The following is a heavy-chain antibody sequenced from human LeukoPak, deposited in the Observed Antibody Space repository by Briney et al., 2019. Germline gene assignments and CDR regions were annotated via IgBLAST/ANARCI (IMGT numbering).Heavy chain of an antibody. CDR2: INSDGSST. D-gene: IGHD2-21*02. CDR1: GFTFSSYW. Sequence: GGSLRLSCAASGFTFSSYWMYWVRQAPGKGLVWVSRINSDGSSTSYADSVKGRFTISRDNSKNTLYLQMNSLRAEDTAVYYCARERSSVVTDPRGFDYWGQGTLVTVSS. V-gene: IGHV3-74*01. CDR3: ARERSSVVTDPRGFDY. J-gene: IGHJ4*02.